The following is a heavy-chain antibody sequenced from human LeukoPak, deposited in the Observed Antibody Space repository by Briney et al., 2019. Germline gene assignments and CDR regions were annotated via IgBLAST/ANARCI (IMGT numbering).Heavy chain of an antibody. CDR3: AKETHSYCSGGSCYSAGYYFDY. D-gene: IGHD2-15*01. V-gene: IGHV3-30*18. J-gene: IGHJ4*02. Sequence: GGSLRLSCAASGFXFSSYGIHWVRQAPGKGLEWVAVISYDGSNKYYADSVKGRFTISRDNSKNTLYLQMNSLRVEDTAVYYCAKETHSYCSGGSCYSAGYYFDYWGQGTLVTVSS. CDR2: ISYDGSNK. CDR1: GFXFSSYG.